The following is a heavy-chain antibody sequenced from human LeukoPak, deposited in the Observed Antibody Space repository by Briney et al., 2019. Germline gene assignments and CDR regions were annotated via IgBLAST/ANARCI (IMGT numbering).Heavy chain of an antibody. CDR2: ISGSGGST. CDR3: AKDLYGDYGDDY. V-gene: IGHV3-23*01. CDR1: GFTFSSYA. J-gene: IGHJ4*02. Sequence: GGSLRLSCAASGFTFSSYAMSWVRQAPGKGLEWVSAISGSGGSTYYADSVKGRFTISKNTLYLQMNSLRAEDTAVYYCAKDLYGDYGDDYWGQGTLVTVSS. D-gene: IGHD4-17*01.